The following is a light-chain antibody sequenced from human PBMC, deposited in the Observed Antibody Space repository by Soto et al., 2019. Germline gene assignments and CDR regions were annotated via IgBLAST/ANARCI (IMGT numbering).Light chain of an antibody. Sequence: AIRMTQSPSSLSASTGDRVTITCRASQGISSYLAWYQQKPGKAPKLLIYAASSLQSGVPSRFSGSGSGTDFTLTISSLQPEDFATYYCQLANSFPLPIGGGTK. CDR3: QLANSFPLP. CDR2: AAS. V-gene: IGKV1-8*01. J-gene: IGKJ4*01. CDR1: QGISSY.